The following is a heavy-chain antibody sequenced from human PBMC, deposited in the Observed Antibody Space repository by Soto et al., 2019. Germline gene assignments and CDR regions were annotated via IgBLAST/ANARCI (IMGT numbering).Heavy chain of an antibody. CDR1: GFTFSSYS. V-gene: IGHV3-48*02. D-gene: IGHD6-13*01. CDR2: ISSSTSTI. J-gene: IGHJ4*02. CDR3: ARDSGTAGADDY. Sequence: EVQLVESRGGLVQPGGTLRHSCAATGFTFSSYSMTWVRQAPGKGLEWVSYISSSTSTIYYADSVKGRFTISRDNAKNSLYLQMNSLRDEETAVYYCARDSGTAGADDYWGQGTLVTVSS.